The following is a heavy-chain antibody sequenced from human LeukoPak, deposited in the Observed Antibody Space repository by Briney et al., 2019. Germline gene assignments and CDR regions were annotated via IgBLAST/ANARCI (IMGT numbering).Heavy chain of an antibody. V-gene: IGHV4-34*01. J-gene: IGHJ5*02. CDR3: ARRRPSFNPGGVWFDP. CDR2: INHSGST. D-gene: IGHD2-8*02. Sequence: PETLSLTCAVSGGSFSGYYWSWIRQPPGKGLEWIGEINHSGSTNYNPSLKSRVTISVDTSKNQFSLKLSSVTAADTAVYYCARRRPSFNPGGVWFDPWGQGTLVTVSS. CDR1: GGSFSGYY.